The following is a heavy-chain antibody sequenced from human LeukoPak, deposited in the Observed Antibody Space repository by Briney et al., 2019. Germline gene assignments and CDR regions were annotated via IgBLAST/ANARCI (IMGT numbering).Heavy chain of an antibody. CDR1: GYTLTELS. J-gene: IGHJ3*02. CDR2: FDPEDGET. CDR3: ATFGIVVVTPDAFAI. D-gene: IGHD3-22*01. Sequence: ASVKVSCKVSGYTLTELSMHWVRQAPGKGLEWMGGFDPEDGETIYAQKFQGRVTMTEDTSTDTAYMELSSLRSEDMAVYYCATFGIVVVTPDAFAIWGQGTMVTVSS. V-gene: IGHV1-24*01.